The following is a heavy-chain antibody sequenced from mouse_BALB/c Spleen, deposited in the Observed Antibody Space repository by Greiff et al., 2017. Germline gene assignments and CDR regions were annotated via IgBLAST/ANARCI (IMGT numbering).Heavy chain of an antibody. J-gene: IGHJ2*01. Sequence: EVQLQESGAELVKPGASVKLSCTASGFNIKDTYMHWVKQRPEQGLEWIGRIDPANGNTKYDPKFQGKATITADTSSNTAYLQLSSLTSEDTAVYYCARRGYYGNYVDYWGQGTTLTVSS. V-gene: IGHV14-3*02. CDR2: IDPANGNT. D-gene: IGHD2-1*01. CDR1: GFNIKDTY. CDR3: ARRGYYGNYVDY.